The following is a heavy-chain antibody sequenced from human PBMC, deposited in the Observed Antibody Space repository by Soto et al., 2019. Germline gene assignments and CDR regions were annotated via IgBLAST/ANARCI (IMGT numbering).Heavy chain of an antibody. D-gene: IGHD3-22*01. CDR3: SYDSSRGDY. Sequence: GGSLRLSCAASGFAFSSAWMSWVRQAPGKGLEWVGRLKSEAAGGTTDYAAPVKGRFTISRDDSKNTLYLQMNSLKTDDTAVYYCSYDSSRGDYWGMGTLVTVSS. V-gene: IGHV3-15*01. CDR1: GFAFSSAW. J-gene: IGHJ4*02. CDR2: LKSEAAGGTT.